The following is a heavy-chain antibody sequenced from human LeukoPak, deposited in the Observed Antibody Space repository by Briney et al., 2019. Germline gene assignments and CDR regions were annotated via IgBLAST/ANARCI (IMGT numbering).Heavy chain of an antibody. V-gene: IGHV3-21*01. CDR3: AKVGYSSGWCPDY. Sequence: GGSLRLSCAASVFTFSSYSMNGVRRAPGKGLECVSSISSSSSYIYYADSVKGRFTISRDNAKNSLYLQMNSLRAEDTTVYYCAKVGYSSGWCPDYWGQGTLVTVSS. J-gene: IGHJ4*02. D-gene: IGHD6-19*01. CDR2: ISSSSSYI. CDR1: VFTFSSYS.